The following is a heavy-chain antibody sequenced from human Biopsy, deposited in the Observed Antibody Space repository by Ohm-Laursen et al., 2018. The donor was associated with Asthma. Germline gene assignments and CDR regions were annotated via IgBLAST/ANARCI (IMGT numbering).Heavy chain of an antibody. Sequence: SLRLSCAASGFTFSTYSMNWVRQAPGKGLQWISYISVSSSTVFYADSVKGRFTISRDNAKNSLYLQMNSLRADDTAVYFCARAGIGSCSGGSCYNRYLDIWGQGTLVTVSS. CDR2: ISVSSSTV. CDR3: ARAGIGSCSGGSCYNRYLDI. J-gene: IGHJ3*02. CDR1: GFTFSTYS. V-gene: IGHV3-48*01. D-gene: IGHD2-15*01.